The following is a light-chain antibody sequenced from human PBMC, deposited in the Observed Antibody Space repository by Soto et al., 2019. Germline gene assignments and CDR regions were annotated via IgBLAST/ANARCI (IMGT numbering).Light chain of an antibody. Sequence: QSVLTQPPSVSAAPGQKVTISCSGSSSNIGKYYVSWYQQFPGKAPQLLIYDSNKRRSGISDRFSASKSGASGTLDITGLQTGDEADYYCGTWDSSLSSVVFGGGTKLTVL. V-gene: IGLV1-51*01. CDR1: SSNIGKYY. J-gene: IGLJ2*01. CDR2: DSN. CDR3: GTWDSSLSSVV.